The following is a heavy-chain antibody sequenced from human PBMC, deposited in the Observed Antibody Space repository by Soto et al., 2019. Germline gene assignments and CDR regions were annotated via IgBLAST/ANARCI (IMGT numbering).Heavy chain of an antibody. CDR2: IYYSGST. V-gene: IGHV4-31*03. CDR3: ARGDTTFGVVIPYWGAFDI. J-gene: IGHJ3*02. Sequence: SETLSLTCTVSGGSISSGGYYWSWIRQHPGKGLEWIGYIYYSGSTYYNPSLKSRVTISVDTSKNQFSLKLSSVTAADTAVYYCARGDTTFGVVIPYWGAFDIWGQGTMVTVSS. D-gene: IGHD3-3*01. CDR1: GGSISSGGYY.